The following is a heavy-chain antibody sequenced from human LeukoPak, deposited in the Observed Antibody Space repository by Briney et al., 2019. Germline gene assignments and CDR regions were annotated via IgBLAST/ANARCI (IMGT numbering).Heavy chain of an antibody. D-gene: IGHD2-15*01. J-gene: IGHJ4*02. Sequence: GGSLRLSCAASGFTVSSNYMSWVRQVPGKGLEWVSVIYSGGSTYYADSVKGRFTISRDNSKNTLYLQINSLRAEDTAVYYCATIVPDVAATLTFDYWGQGTLVTVSS. V-gene: IGHV3-66*01. CDR1: GFTVSSNY. CDR3: ATIVPDVAATLTFDY. CDR2: IYSGGST.